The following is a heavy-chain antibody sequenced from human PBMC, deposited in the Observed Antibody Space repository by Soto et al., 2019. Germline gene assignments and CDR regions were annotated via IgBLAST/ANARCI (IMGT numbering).Heavy chain of an antibody. Sequence: PGGSLRLSCAASGFTFSDYYMSWIRQAPGKGLEWVSYISSSDNIIYYADSVKGRFTISRDNAKNSLYLQMNSLRAEDTPVYYCARDRGYYDSSGYFDYWGQGTLVTVSS. J-gene: IGHJ4*02. CDR1: GFTFSDYY. D-gene: IGHD3-22*01. CDR2: ISSSDNII. V-gene: IGHV3-11*01. CDR3: ARDRGYYDSSGYFDY.